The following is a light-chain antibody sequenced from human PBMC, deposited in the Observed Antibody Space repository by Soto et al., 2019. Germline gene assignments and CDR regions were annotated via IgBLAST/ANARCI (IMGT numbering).Light chain of an antibody. V-gene: IGKV1-5*01. CDR1: QSISSW. CDR2: DAS. CDR3: QQYNSYPLT. J-gene: IGKJ4*01. Sequence: DIQMTQSPSTLSASVGDRVTITCRASQSISSWLAWYQQKPGKAPKLLIYDASGLESGVPSRFSGSGSGTGFTLTISSLQPDDFATYYCQQYNSYPLTFGGGTKV.